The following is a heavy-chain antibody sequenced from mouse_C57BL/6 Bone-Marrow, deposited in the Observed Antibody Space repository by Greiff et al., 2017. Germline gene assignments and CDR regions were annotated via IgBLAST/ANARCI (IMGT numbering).Heavy chain of an antibody. CDR2: INPSTGGT. V-gene: IGHV1-42*01. J-gene: IGHJ3*01. Sequence: EVKLQQSGPELVKPGASVKISCKASGYSFTGYYMNWVKQSPEKSLEWIGEINPSTGGTTYNQKFKAKATLTVDKSSSTAYMQLKSLTSEDSAVYYCARPGFLAWFAYWGQGTLVTVSA. CDR3: ARPGFLAWFAY. CDR1: GYSFTGYY.